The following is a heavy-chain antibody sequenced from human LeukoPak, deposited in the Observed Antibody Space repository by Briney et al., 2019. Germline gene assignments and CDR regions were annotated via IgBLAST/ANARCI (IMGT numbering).Heavy chain of an antibody. D-gene: IGHD3-3*01. J-gene: IGHJ6*03. CDR1: GFTFSSYS. Sequence: GGSLRLSCAASGFTFSSYSMNWVRQAPGKGREWVSYISSSSSTIYYADSVKGRFTISRDDAKNSLYLQMNSLRAEDRAVYYCARSADITIFGVVKHYYMDVWGKGTTVTVSS. V-gene: IGHV3-48*04. CDR2: ISSSSSTI. CDR3: ARSADITIFGVVKHYYMDV.